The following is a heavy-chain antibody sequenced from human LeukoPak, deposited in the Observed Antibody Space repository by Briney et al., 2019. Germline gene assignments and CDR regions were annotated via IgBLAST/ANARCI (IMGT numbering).Heavy chain of an antibody. CDR3: AKDSRNYYDSSGYYGYSDY. CDR1: GFTFSSYA. J-gene: IGHJ4*02. D-gene: IGHD3-22*01. V-gene: IGHV3-23*01. Sequence: QTGGSLRLSCAASGFTFSSYAMSWVRQAPGKGLEWVSAISGSGGSTYYADSVKGRFTISRDNSKNTLYLQMNSLRAEDTAVYYCAKDSRNYYDSSGYYGYSDYWGQGTLVTVSS. CDR2: ISGSGGST.